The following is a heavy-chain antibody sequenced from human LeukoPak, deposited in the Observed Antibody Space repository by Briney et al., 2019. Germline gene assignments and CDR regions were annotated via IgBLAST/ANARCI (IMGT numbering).Heavy chain of an antibody. Sequence: AETLSPTCTVSGGSISSYYWSWIRQPPGKGLEWIGYIYYSGSTNYNPSLKSRVTISLCTSKSQFSLKLSSVTAADTAVYYCAVGVPAAILGYWGQGTLVTASS. CDR3: AVGVPAAILGY. J-gene: IGHJ4*02. CDR2: IYYSGST. CDR1: GGSISSYY. D-gene: IGHD2-2*01. V-gene: IGHV4-59*01.